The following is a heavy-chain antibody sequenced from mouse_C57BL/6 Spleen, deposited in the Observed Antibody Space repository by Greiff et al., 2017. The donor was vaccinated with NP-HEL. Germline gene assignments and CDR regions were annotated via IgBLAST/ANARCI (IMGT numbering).Heavy chain of an antibody. CDR1: GYTFTSYW. Sequence: QVQLQQPGAELVRPGSSVKLSCKASGYTFTSYWMDWVKQRPGQGLEWIGNIYPSDSETHYNQKFKDKATLTVDKSSSTAYMQLSSLTSEDSAVYYCARRMPITTVVWYFDVWGTGTTVTVSS. D-gene: IGHD1-1*01. V-gene: IGHV1-61*01. J-gene: IGHJ1*03. CDR2: IYPSDSET. CDR3: ARRMPITTVVWYFDV.